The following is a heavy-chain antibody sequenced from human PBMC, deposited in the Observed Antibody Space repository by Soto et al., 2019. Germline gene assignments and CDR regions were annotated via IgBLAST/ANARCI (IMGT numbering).Heavy chain of an antibody. J-gene: IGHJ6*03. V-gene: IGHV3-23*01. CDR3: AKDPYNGYYYYYMDV. D-gene: IGHD1-20*01. Sequence: PGGSLRLSCAASGFTSSSYAMSWVRQAPGKWLEWVSAISGSGGSTYYADSVKGRFTISRDNSKNTLYLQMNSLRAEDTAVYYCAKDPYNGYYYYYMDVSGKATTVTVSS. CDR1: GFTSSSYA. CDR2: ISGSGGST.